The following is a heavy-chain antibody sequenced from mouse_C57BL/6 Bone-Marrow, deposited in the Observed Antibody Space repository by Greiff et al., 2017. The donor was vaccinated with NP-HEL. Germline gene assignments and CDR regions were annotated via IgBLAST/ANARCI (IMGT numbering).Heavy chain of an antibody. J-gene: IGHJ3*01. V-gene: IGHV1-50*01. CDR3: ARGGYYDYDFAY. Sequence: VQLQQPGAELVKPGASVKLSCKASGYTFTSYWMQWVKQRPGQGLEWIGEIDPSDRYTNYNQKFKGKATLTVDTSSSTAYMQLSSLTSEDSAVYYCARGGYYDYDFAYWGQGTLVTVSA. CDR2: IDPSDRYT. D-gene: IGHD2-4*01. CDR1: GYTFTSYW.